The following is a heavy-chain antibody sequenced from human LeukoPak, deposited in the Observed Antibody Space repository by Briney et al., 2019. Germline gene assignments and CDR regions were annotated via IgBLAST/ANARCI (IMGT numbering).Heavy chain of an antibody. J-gene: IGHJ4*02. CDR2: IKQDGSEK. CDR3: ARDLGNGDYVFDH. D-gene: IGHD4-17*01. Sequence: GESLRLSCEASGFTFSSYWMSWVRQAPGKGLEWVANIKQDGSEKYCVDSVKGRFTISRDNAKNSLYMEMNSLRAEDTAVYYCARDLGNGDYVFDHCGQGTLVTVSS. CDR1: GFTFSSYW. V-gene: IGHV3-7*01.